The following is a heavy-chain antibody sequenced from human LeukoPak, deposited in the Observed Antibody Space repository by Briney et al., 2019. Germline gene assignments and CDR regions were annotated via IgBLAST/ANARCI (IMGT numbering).Heavy chain of an antibody. Sequence: ASVKVSCKASGYTFTSYDINWVRQATGQGLEWMGWMNPNSGNTGYAQKFQGRVTMTRDTSISTAYMELSSLRSEDTAVYYCARGRGQWLARGTNWCFDLWGRGTLVTVSS. CDR2: MNPNSGNT. V-gene: IGHV1-8*01. CDR3: ARGRGQWLARGTNWCFDL. J-gene: IGHJ2*01. D-gene: IGHD6-19*01. CDR1: GYTFTSYD.